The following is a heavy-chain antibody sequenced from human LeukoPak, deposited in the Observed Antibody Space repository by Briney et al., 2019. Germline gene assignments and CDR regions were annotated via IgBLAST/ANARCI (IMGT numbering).Heavy chain of an antibody. Sequence: TLSLTCAVSGGSISSGGYSWSWIRQPPGKGLEWIGYIYHSGSTYYNPSLKSRVTISVDRYKNQFSLKLSSVTAADTAVYYCARGVDIVVVPAAPHYNWFDPWGQGTLVTVSS. CDR1: GGSISSGGYS. V-gene: IGHV4-30-2*01. CDR2: IYHSGST. CDR3: ARGVDIVVVPAAPHYNWFDP. J-gene: IGHJ5*02. D-gene: IGHD2-2*01.